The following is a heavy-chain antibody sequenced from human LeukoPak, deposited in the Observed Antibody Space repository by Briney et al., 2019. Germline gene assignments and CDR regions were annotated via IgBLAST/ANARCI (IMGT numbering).Heavy chain of an antibody. CDR3: ARDSHGSWYLGYYYYYGMDV. CDR1: GFTFSSYG. V-gene: IGHV3-33*01. CDR2: IWYDGSNK. Sequence: PGRSLRLSCAASGFTFSSYGMHWVRQAPGKGLEWVAVIWYDGSNKYYADSVKGRFTISRDNSKNTLYLQMNSLRAEDTAVYYCARDSHGSWYLGYYYYYGMDVWGQGTTVTVSS. J-gene: IGHJ6*02. D-gene: IGHD6-13*01.